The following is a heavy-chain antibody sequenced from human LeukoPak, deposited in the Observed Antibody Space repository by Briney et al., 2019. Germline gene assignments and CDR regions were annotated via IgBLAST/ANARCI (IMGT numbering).Heavy chain of an antibody. Sequence: SETLSLTCTVSGGSISNYYWSWIRQPPGKGLEWIGYIYNSGRTSYNPYFKGRVSISADMPRNQVSLRLTSVTAADTAVYYCARGYFYWGQGVLVTVSS. D-gene: IGHD3-9*01. J-gene: IGHJ4*02. CDR3: ARGYFY. CDR1: GGSISNYY. V-gene: IGHV4-4*08. CDR2: IYNSGRT.